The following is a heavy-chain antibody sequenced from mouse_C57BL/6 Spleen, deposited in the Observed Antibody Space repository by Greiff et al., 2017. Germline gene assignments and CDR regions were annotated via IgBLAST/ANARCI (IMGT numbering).Heavy chain of an antibody. D-gene: IGHD2-4*01. CDR3: ARAYDYVWYFDV. J-gene: IGHJ1*03. V-gene: IGHV1-18*01. CDR2: INPNNGGT. Sequence: EVMLVESGPELVKPGASVKIPCKASGYTFTDYNMDWVKQSHGKSLEWIGDINPNNGGTIYNQKFKGKATLTVDKSSSTAYMELRSLTSEDTAVYYCARAYDYVWYFDVWGTGTTVTVSS. CDR1: GYTFTDYN.